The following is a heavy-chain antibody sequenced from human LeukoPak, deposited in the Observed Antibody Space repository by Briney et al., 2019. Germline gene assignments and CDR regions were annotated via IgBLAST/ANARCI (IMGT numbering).Heavy chain of an antibody. D-gene: IGHD3-10*01. J-gene: IGHJ4*02. CDR1: GGPFSGYY. Sequence: PSETLYLTCAVYGGPFSGYYWSWIRQPPGKGLEWIGEINHSGSTNYNPSLKSRVTISVDTSKNQFSLKLSSVTAADTAVYYCARNRVVRVYYGSGSYYKPDYWGQGTLVTVSS. CDR2: INHSGST. CDR3: ARNRVVRVYYGSGSYYKPDY. V-gene: IGHV4-34*01.